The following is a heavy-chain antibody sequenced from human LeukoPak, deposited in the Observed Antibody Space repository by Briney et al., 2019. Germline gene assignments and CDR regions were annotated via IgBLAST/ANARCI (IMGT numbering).Heavy chain of an antibody. D-gene: IGHD2-15*01. V-gene: IGHV3-53*01. Sequence: GGSLRLSCAASGFTVSSNYMSWVRQAPGKGLEWVSVIYSGGSTYYADSVKGRFTISRDNSKNTLYLQMNSLRAEDTAVYYCARVALQEAFDIWGQGTMVTVSS. CDR2: IYSGGST. CDR1: GFTVSSNY. J-gene: IGHJ3*02. CDR3: ARVALQEAFDI.